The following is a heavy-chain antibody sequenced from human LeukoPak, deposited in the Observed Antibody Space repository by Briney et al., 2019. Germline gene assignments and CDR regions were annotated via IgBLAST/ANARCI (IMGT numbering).Heavy chain of an antibody. CDR2: IYSGGSP. Sequence: PGGSLRLSCAASGFTVSTNYMSWVRQSPGKGLEWVSVIYSGGSPYYADSVKGRFTISRDNSKNTLYLQVNSLRVEDTAMYYCARKLGTVDDYWGQGTLVTVSS. J-gene: IGHJ4*02. V-gene: IGHV3-53*01. CDR1: GFTVSTNY. D-gene: IGHD7-27*01. CDR3: ARKLGTVDDY.